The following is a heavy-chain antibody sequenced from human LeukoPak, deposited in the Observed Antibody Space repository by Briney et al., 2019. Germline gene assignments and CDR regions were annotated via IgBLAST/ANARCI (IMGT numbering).Heavy chain of an antibody. CDR3: AREGPYCTNGVCPNWFDP. D-gene: IGHD2-8*01. Sequence: PSETLSLTCAVYGGSFSGYYWSWIRQPPGKGLEWIGEINHSGSTNYNPSLKSRVTISVDTSKNQFSLKLSSVTAADTAVYYCAREGPYCTNGVCPNWFDPWGQGTLVTVSS. CDR2: INHSGST. J-gene: IGHJ5*02. V-gene: IGHV4-34*01. CDR1: GGSFSGYY.